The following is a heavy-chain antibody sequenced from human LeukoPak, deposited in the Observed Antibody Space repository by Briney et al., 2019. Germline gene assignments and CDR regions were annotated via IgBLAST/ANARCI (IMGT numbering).Heavy chain of an antibody. D-gene: IGHD1-26*01. CDR1: GYTFTSYG. Sequence: ASVKVSCKASGYTFTSYGISWVRQAPGQGLEWMGWISAYNGNTNYAQKLQGRVTMTTDTSTSTAYMELRSLRSDDTAVYYCARDGVEWELHPVNYYYYMDVWGKGTTVTVSS. CDR2: ISAYNGNT. CDR3: ARDGVEWELHPVNYYYYMDV. J-gene: IGHJ6*03. V-gene: IGHV1-18*01.